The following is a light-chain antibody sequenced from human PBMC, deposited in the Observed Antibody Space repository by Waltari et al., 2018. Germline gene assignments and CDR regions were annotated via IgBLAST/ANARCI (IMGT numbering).Light chain of an antibody. V-gene: IGLV3-21*02. CDR2: DDS. J-gene: IGLJ3*02. CDR3: QLWDSRSNHLV. CDR1: NIERKS. Sequence: SYVVTQPPSGSVAPGQTATITCEGDNIERKSVHWYQQKAGQAPVLVVYDDSDRPPGIPACLSGSNSGNTATLTIRRIEAGDEADYYCQLWDSRSNHLVFGGGTKLTVL.